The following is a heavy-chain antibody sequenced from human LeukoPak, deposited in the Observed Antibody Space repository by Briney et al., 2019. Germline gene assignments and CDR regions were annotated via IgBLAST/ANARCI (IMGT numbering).Heavy chain of an antibody. Sequence: GGSLRLSCAASGFTVSSKYMSWVRQAPGKGLEWVSVIYSGGNTYYADSVKGRFTISRDNSKSTLYLQMSSLRAEDTAVYYCARDQQDSSSSWGQGTLVTVSS. CDR1: GFTVSSKY. J-gene: IGHJ4*02. CDR3: ARDQQDSSSS. CDR2: IYSGGNT. D-gene: IGHD6-6*01. V-gene: IGHV3-53*01.